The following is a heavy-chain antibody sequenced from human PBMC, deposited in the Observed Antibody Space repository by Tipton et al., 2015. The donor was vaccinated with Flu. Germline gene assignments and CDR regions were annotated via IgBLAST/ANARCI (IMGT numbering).Heavy chain of an antibody. CDR1: GGSISSSSYY. Sequence: TLSLTCTVSGGSISSSSYYWGWIRQPPGKGLEWIGSIYYSGSTYYNPSLKSRVTISVDTSKNQFSLKLSPVTAADTAVYYCARGKGDFDYWGQGTLVTVSS. J-gene: IGHJ4*02. CDR3: ARGKGDFDY. V-gene: IGHV4-39*07. CDR2: IYYSGST.